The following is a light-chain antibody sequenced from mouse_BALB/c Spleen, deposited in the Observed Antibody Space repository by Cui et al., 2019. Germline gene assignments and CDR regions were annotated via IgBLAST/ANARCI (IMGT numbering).Light chain of an antibody. V-gene: IGKV4-74*01. J-gene: IGKJ1*01. CDR1: SSVSSSY. CDR3: HQYHRSPRT. Sequence: QIVLTQSPAIMSASIGERLTMTCTASSSVSSSYLHWYQQKPGSSPKLWIYSTSNLASGVPARFSGSGSGTSYSLTISSMEAEDAATYYCHQYHRSPRTFGGGTKLEIK. CDR2: STS.